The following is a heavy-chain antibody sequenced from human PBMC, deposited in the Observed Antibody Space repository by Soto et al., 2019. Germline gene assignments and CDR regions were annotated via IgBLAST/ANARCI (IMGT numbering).Heavy chain of an antibody. CDR2: ISGSGGST. V-gene: IGHV3-23*01. J-gene: IGHJ4*02. D-gene: IGHD5-12*01. Sequence: PGGSLRLSCAASGFTFSSYAMSWVRQAPGKGPEWVSAISGSGGSTYYADSVKGRFTISRDNSKNTLYLQMNSLRAEDTAVYYCAKDPRMATKNHDYWGQGTLVTVSS. CDR1: GFTFSSYA. CDR3: AKDPRMATKNHDY.